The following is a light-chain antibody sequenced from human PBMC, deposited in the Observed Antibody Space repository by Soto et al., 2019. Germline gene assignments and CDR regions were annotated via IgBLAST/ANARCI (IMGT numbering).Light chain of an antibody. CDR1: QTISGW. J-gene: IGKJ5*01. Sequence: DMPNTHYPFKLPVYIRETVTITCRASQTISGWLAWYQQRPGKVPKLLIYAASTLQSGVPSRFSGSGSGTDFTLTISSLQPEDVAPYYCQKYNSAPRTFGQGTRLEI. V-gene: IGKV1-27*01. CDR3: QKYNSAPRT. CDR2: AAS.